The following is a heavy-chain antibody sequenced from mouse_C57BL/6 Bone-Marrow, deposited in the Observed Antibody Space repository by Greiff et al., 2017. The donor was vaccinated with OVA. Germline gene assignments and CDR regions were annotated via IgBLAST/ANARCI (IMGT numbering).Heavy chain of an antibody. V-gene: IGHV1-19*01. Sequence: EVQLQQSGPVLVKPGASVKMSCKASGYTFTDYYMNWLKQSHGKSLEWIGVINPYNGGTSYNQKFKGKATLTVDKSSSTAYMELNSLTSEDSAVYYCAREGHYYGSSYYAMDYWGQGTSVTVSS. D-gene: IGHD1-1*01. CDR3: AREGHYYGSSYYAMDY. CDR2: INPYNGGT. J-gene: IGHJ4*01. CDR1: GYTFTDYY.